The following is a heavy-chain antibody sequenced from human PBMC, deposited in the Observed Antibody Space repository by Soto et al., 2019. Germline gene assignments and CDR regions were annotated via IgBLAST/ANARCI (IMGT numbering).Heavy chain of an antibody. CDR2: TYYRSKWYN. CDR1: GDSVSSNSAA. D-gene: IGHD6-13*01. CDR3: FLTTEIAAAGYYYYGMDV. J-gene: IGHJ6*02. Sequence: SQTLSLTCAISGDSVSSNSAAWNWIRQSPSRGLEWLGRTYYRSKWYNDYAVSVKSRITINPDTSKNQFSLQLNSVTPEDTAVYYCFLTTEIAAAGYYYYGMDVWGQGTTVTVSS. V-gene: IGHV6-1*01.